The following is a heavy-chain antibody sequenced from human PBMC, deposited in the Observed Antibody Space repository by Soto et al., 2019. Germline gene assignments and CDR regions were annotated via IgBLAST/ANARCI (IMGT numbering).Heavy chain of an antibody. CDR3: ATHTSQNDEAWWFDP. J-gene: IGHJ5*02. D-gene: IGHD1-26*01. CDR1: GYISTGHW. CDR2: ISPSGEAT. V-gene: IGHV1-46*01. Sequence: GTSMKVSCKASGYISTGHWTHWVRQAPGQGLEWMGVISPSGEATTYAQSLKGRATMTRDTSTNTLYMEVRSLTYDDTAVYFCATHTSQNDEAWWFDPWS.